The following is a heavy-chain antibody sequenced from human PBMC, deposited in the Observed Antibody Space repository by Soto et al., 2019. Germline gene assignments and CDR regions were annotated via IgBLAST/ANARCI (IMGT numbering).Heavy chain of an antibody. CDR1: GGTFSSYA. Sequence: SVKVSCKASGGTFSSYAISWVRQAPGQGLEWMGGIIPIFGTANYAQKFQGRVTITADESTSTAYMELSSLRSEDTAVYYCARDSRITGTAYYFDYWGQGTLVTVSS. J-gene: IGHJ4*02. D-gene: IGHD1-7*01. V-gene: IGHV1-69*13. CDR2: IIPIFGTA. CDR3: ARDSRITGTAYYFDY.